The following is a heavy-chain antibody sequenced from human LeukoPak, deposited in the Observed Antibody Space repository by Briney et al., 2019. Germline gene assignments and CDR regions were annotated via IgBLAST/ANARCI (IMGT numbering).Heavy chain of an antibody. CDR3: ASRAASVTLGY. CDR1: GYTFSGYQ. CDR2: MNPSSGVT. J-gene: IGHJ4*02. D-gene: IGHD2-15*01. Sequence: ASVKVSCKASGYTFSGYQVHWLRQAPGQGPEWMGRMNPSSGVTNYAQKFQGRVTMTRDTSINTAYLDLSALKSDDTAVYYCASRAASVTLGYWGQGTLVTVSS. V-gene: IGHV1-2*06.